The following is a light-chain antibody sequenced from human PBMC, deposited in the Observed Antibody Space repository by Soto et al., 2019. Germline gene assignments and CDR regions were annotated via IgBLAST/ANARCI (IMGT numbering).Light chain of an antibody. CDR2: DAS. CDR3: QQYGSSSYT. V-gene: IGKV3-20*01. CDR1: QSVSSSY. Sequence: EIVLTQSPGTLSLSPGERATLSCRASQSVSSSYLAWYQQKPGQAPRLLIYDASSRATGIPDRFSGSGSGKDFTLTIGKLEPEDFAVYYCQQYGSSSYTFGQGTKLEIK. J-gene: IGKJ2*01.